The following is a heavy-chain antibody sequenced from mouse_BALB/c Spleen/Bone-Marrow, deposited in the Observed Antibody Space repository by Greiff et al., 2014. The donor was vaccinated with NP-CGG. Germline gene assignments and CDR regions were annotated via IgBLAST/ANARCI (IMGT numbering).Heavy chain of an antibody. D-gene: IGHD2-1*01. CDR3: ASPYGNYDAMDY. Sequence: QVQLQQSGAELARPGASVKSSCKASGYTFTSYWMQWVKQRPGQGLEWIGAIYPGDDDTRYTQKFRGKATLTADKSSNTAYMQLSSLTSEDSAVYFCASPYGNYDAMDYWGQGTSVTVSS. J-gene: IGHJ4*01. V-gene: IGHV1-87*01. CDR2: IYPGDDDT. CDR1: GYTFTSYW.